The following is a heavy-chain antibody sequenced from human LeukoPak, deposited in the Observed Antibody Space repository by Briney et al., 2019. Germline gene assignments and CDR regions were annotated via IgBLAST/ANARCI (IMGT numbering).Heavy chain of an antibody. CDR1: GYTFTGYY. J-gene: IGHJ4*02. D-gene: IGHD4-23*01. V-gene: IGHV1-2*02. Sequence: ASVKVSCKASGYTFTGYYMHWVRQAPGQGLEWMGWINPNSGGTNYAQKFQGRVTMTRDTSISTAYMELSRLRSDDTAVYYCARDDYGGNLIFDYWGQGTLVTVSS. CDR3: ARDDYGGNLIFDY. CDR2: INPNSGGT.